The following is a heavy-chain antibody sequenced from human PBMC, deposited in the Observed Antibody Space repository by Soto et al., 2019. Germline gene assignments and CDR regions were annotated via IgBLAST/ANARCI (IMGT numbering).Heavy chain of an antibody. CDR1: GGSIGSYY. Sequence: SETLSLTCTVSGGSIGSYYWSWIRKPPGKGLEWIGYIYYSGSTNYNPSLKSRVTISVDTSKNQFSLKLSSVTAADTAVYYCASFPQKNWFDPWGQGTLVTVSS. CDR2: IYYSGST. V-gene: IGHV4-59*01. CDR3: ASFPQKNWFDP. J-gene: IGHJ5*02.